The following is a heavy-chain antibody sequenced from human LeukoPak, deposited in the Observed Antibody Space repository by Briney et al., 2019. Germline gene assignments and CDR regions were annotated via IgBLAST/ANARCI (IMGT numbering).Heavy chain of an antibody. CDR2: INPNSGGT. D-gene: IGHD3-16*02. J-gene: IGHJ4*02. CDR3: ARVAITFGGVIVNFFDY. CDR1: GYTFTGYY. V-gene: IGHV1-2*02. Sequence: GASVKVSCKASGYTFTGYYMHWVRQAPGQGLEWMGWINPNSGGTNYAQKFQGRVTMTTDTSTSTAYMELRSLRSDDTAVYYCARVAITFGGVIVNFFDYWGQGTLVTVSS.